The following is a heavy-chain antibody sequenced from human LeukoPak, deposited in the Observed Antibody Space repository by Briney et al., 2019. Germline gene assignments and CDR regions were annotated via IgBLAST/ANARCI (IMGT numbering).Heavy chain of an antibody. CDR3: ARGPPRGKYYYMDV. CDR2: IGTASDT. Sequence: PGGSLRLSCAASGFTFSSYEMNWVRQAPGKGLEWVSTIGTASDTYYPGSVEGRFTLSRDNAKNSLYLQMNSLTAGDTAVYYCARGPPRGKYYYMDVWGKGTTVTVSS. J-gene: IGHJ6*03. V-gene: IGHV3-13*01. D-gene: IGHD1-1*01. CDR1: GFTFSSYE.